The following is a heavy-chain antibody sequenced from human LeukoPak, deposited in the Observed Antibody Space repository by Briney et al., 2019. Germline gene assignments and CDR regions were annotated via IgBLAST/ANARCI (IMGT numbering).Heavy chain of an antibody. CDR2: INNDGVST. D-gene: IGHD5-18*01. V-gene: IGHV3-74*01. J-gene: IGHJ3*02. Sequence: GGSLRLSCATSGFTLSSYWMHWVRQVPGKGLEWLSRINNDGVSTSYADSVKGRFTISRDNSKNTLYLQMNSLRAEDTAVYYCAKDPLANTAMATDAFDIWGQGTMVTVSS. CDR3: AKDPLANTAMATDAFDI. CDR1: GFTLSSYW.